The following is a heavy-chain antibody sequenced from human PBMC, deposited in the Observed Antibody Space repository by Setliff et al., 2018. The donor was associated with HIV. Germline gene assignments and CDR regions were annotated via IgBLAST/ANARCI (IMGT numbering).Heavy chain of an antibody. CDR2: SRNKANSYTT. Sequence: HPGGSLRLSCAASGFTFSDHYMDWVRQAPGKGLEWVGRSRNKANSYTTEYAASVKGRFTIARDDSKNSLYLQMNSLKTVDTAWYYCARGRLLWSGSYYYYSMEVWGKGTTVSVS. J-gene: IGHJ6*03. V-gene: IGHV3-72*01. CDR3: ARGRLLWSGSYYYYSMEV. CDR1: GFTFSDHY. D-gene: IGHD3-10*01.